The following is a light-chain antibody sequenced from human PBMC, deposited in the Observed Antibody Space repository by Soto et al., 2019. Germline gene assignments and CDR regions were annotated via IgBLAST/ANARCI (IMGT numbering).Light chain of an antibody. J-gene: IGKJ2*01. CDR1: QSVSSTY. V-gene: IGKV3-20*01. Sequence: EIVLTQSPGTLSLSPGERATLSCRASQSVSSTYLAWYQQKPGQAPRLLIYGASSRATGIPDRFSGSGSETDFTLTISRLEPEDFAVYYCQQYGSSPPYTFGQGTKLEMK. CDR3: QQYGSSPPYT. CDR2: GAS.